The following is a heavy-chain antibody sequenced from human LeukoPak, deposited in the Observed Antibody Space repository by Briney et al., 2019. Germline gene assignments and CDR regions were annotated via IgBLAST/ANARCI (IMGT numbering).Heavy chain of an antibody. J-gene: IGHJ3*02. V-gene: IGHV1-46*01. D-gene: IGHD4-23*01. CDR2: INPSVGST. Sequence: SVKVSCKASRYTFTIYYMHWVRQLPGQGLEWMGIINPSVGSTSYAQKFQGRVTMTRDASTSTVYMELSSLRSEDTAVYYCARGWTTVVINVGDDAFDIWGQGTMVTVTS. CDR1: RYTFTIYY. CDR3: ARGWTTVVINVGDDAFDI.